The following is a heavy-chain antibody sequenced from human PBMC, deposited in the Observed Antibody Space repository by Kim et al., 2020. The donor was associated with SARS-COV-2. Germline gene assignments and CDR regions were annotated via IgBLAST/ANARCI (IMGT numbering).Heavy chain of an antibody. V-gene: IGHV4-34*01. J-gene: IGHJ6*02. Sequence: STHHNPSLKSRVTISVDTSKNQCSLKLSSVTAADTAVYYCAREGHYGVDVWGQGTTVTVSS. CDR3: AREGHYGVDV. CDR2: ST.